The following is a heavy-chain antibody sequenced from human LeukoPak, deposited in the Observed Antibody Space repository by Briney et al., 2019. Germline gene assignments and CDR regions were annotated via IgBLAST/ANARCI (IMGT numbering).Heavy chain of an antibody. CDR2: IRSKANSYAT. CDR3: TTSGYCSGGSCYFHYYYGMDV. Sequence: PGGSLRLSCAASGFTFSGSAMHWVRQASGEGLEWVGRIRSKANSYATAYAASVKGRFTISREDSKNTAYLQMNSLKTEDTAVYYCTTSGYCSGGSCYFHYYYGMDVWGQGTTVTVSS. J-gene: IGHJ6*02. D-gene: IGHD2-15*01. V-gene: IGHV3-73*01. CDR1: GFTFSGSA.